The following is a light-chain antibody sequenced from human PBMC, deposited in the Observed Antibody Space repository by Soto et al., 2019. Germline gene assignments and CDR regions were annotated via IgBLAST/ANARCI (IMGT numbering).Light chain of an antibody. Sequence: QSVLTQPPSVSAAPGQTVTISCSGSRSHIGKNYVTWYQQLPRTAPKLLIYDSDKRPSVIPDRFSGSKSGTSATLGITGLQTGDEADYYCATWDSSLNVVVFGGGTKVTVL. V-gene: IGLV1-51*01. J-gene: IGLJ2*01. CDR1: RSHIGKNY. CDR2: DSD. CDR3: ATWDSSLNVVV.